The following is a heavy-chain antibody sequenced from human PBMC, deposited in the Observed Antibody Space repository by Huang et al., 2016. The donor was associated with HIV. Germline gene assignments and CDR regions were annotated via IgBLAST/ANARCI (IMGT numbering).Heavy chain of an antibody. CDR1: GFTFNSYW. CDR2: IKTDGSEK. D-gene: IGHD1-26*01. CDR3: VRLLDHTGDY. J-gene: IGHJ4*02. Sequence: EVQLVESGGGLVQPGGSLRLSCAASGFTFNSYWMSWVRQAPGKGRAGVAGIKTDGSEKSYVDSVKGRFTISRDNAKNSLYLQMNSLRAEDTAVYYCVRLLDHTGDYWGQGTLVTVSS. V-gene: IGHV3-7*01.